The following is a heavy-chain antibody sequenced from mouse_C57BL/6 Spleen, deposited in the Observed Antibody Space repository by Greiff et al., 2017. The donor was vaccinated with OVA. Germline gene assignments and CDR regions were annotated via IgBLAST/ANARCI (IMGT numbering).Heavy chain of an antibody. D-gene: IGHD2-5*01. CDR3: ARRHSNGPYFDV. V-gene: IGHV1-43*01. CDR2: INPSTGGT. Sequence: EVQLQQSGPELVKPGASVKISCKASGYSFTGYYMHWVKQSSEKSLEWFGDINPSTGGTRYNQKFKGKATLTVYKSSSTAYMQLKSLTSEDSAVYYCARRHSNGPYFDVWGTGTTVTVSS. CDR1: GYSFTGYY. J-gene: IGHJ1*03.